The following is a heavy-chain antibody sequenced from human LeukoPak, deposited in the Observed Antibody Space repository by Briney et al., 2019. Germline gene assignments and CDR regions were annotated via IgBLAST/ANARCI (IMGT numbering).Heavy chain of an antibody. CDR1: GGSISSGGYS. D-gene: IGHD1-1*01. Sequence: PSQTPSLTCAVSGGSISSGGYSWSWIRQPPGKGLEWIGYIYHSGSTYYNPSLKSRVTISVDRSKNQFSLKLSSVTAADTAVYYCARGNDYSYGMDVWGQGTTVTVSS. CDR3: ARGNDYSYGMDV. V-gene: IGHV4-30-2*01. CDR2: IYHSGST. J-gene: IGHJ6*02.